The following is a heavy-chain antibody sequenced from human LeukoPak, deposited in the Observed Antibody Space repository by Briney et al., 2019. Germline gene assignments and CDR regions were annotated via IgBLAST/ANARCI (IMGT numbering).Heavy chain of an antibody. V-gene: IGHV1-2*02. J-gene: IGHJ3*02. CDR1: GYTFTGYY. CDR3: ARDRKSITMIVVATDAFDI. CDR2: INPNSGGT. Sequence: GASVKVSCKASGYTFTGYYMHWVRQAPGQGLEWMGWINPNSGGTNYAQKFQGRVTMTRDTSISTAYMELSRLRSDDTAVYYCARDRKSITMIVVATDAFDIRGQGTMVTVSS. D-gene: IGHD3-22*01.